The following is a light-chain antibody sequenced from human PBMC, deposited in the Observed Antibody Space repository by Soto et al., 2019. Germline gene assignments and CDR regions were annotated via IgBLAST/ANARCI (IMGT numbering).Light chain of an antibody. V-gene: IGKV1-9*01. CDR1: QGISSY. CDR3: QQLNSYPT. CDR2: AAS. Sequence: IQLTQSPSSLSASVGDRVTITCRASQGISSYLAWYQQKPGKAPKLLIYAASTLQSGVPSRFSGSGSGTDFTFPLSHLQAEDFATYYCQQLNSYPTFGQGTRLEIK. J-gene: IGKJ5*01.